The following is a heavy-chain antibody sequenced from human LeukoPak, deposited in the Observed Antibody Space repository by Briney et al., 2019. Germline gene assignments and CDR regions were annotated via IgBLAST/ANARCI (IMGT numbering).Heavy chain of an antibody. CDR1: GFTFSSYA. CDR2: LTDSGGTT. Sequence: GGSLRLSCVASGFTFSSYATGWVRQAPGKRPEWVSSLTDSGGTTYYVDSVKGRFTISRDNSKNTLYLHMNSLRAEDTAMYYCAKKRDAFDIWGQGTAVAVSS. CDR3: AKKRDAFDI. J-gene: IGHJ3*02. V-gene: IGHV3-23*01. D-gene: IGHD5-24*01.